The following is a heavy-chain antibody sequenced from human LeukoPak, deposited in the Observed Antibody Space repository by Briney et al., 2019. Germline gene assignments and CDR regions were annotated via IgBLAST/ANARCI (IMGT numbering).Heavy chain of an antibody. V-gene: IGHV4-39*07. Sequence: PSETLSLTCTVSGGSISSSSYYWGWLRQPPGKELEWIGCIYYSGSTYYNPSLKSRVTISVDTSKNQFSLKLSSVTAADTAVYYCATYTVTTGNFDYWGQGTLVTVSS. J-gene: IGHJ4*02. CDR3: ATYTVTTGNFDY. D-gene: IGHD4-17*01. CDR2: IYYSGST. CDR1: GGSISSSSYY.